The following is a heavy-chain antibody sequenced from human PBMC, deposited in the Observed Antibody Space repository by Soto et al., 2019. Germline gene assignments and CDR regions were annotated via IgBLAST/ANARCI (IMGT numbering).Heavy chain of an antibody. CDR2: IIPIFGTA. CDR1: GGTFSSYA. CDR3: ASTVRNKQLVLWFDP. Sequence: SVKVSCKASGGTFSSYAISWVRQAPGQGLEWMGGIIPIFGTANYAQKFQGRVTITADESTSTAYMELSSLRSEDTAVYYCASTVRNKQLVLWFDPWGQGTLVT. V-gene: IGHV1-69*13. D-gene: IGHD6-6*01. J-gene: IGHJ5*02.